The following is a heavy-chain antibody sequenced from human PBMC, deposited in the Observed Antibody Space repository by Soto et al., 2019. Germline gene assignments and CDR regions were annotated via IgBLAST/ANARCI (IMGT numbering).Heavy chain of an antibody. D-gene: IGHD1-26*01. CDR3: ARDPVGVTHFDY. CDR2: INYRRAT. J-gene: IGHJ4*02. CDR1: GGSISSSSYF. V-gene: IGHV4-39*02. Sequence: SETLCLTCTVSGGSISSSSYFWAWVRQSPAKGLEWIGSINYRRATFYSASLKNRVTISIDTSRNQFSLTLNSVTAADTAVYYCARDPVGVTHFDYWGQGALVTVSS.